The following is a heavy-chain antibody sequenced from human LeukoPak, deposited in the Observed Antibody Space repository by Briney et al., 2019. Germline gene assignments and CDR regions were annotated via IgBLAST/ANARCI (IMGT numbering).Heavy chain of an antibody. Sequence: GASVKVSCKASGYTFTSYDINWVRQATGQGLEWMGWMNPNSGNTGYAQKFQGRVTMTRNTSTSTAYMELSSLRSEDTAVYYCARGIGSTTVTTLEYYFDYWGQGTLVSVSS. CDR2: MNPNSGNT. CDR1: GYTFTSYD. D-gene: IGHD4-17*01. J-gene: IGHJ4*02. V-gene: IGHV1-8*01. CDR3: ARGIGSTTVTTLEYYFDY.